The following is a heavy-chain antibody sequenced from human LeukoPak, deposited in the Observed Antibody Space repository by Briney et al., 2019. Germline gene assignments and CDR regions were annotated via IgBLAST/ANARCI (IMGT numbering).Heavy chain of an antibody. CDR2: LSYDGTNK. CDR3: ARDTTSSNRVQGCDY. Sequence: PGRSLRLSCAASGFTFSNYAMHWVRQAPGRGLEWVAVLSYDGTNKYYAESVRGRFTISRDNSKNTLDLQMNSLRAEDTAVYYCARDTTSSNRVQGCDYWGQGTLVTVSS. CDR1: GFTFSNYA. J-gene: IGHJ4*02. V-gene: IGHV3-30*04. D-gene: IGHD6-13*01.